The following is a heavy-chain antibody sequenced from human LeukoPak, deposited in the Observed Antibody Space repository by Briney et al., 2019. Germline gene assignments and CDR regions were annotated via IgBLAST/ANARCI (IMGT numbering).Heavy chain of an antibody. J-gene: IGHJ4*02. Sequence: LSLTCTVSGGSISSGGYYWSWIRQHPGKGLEWVSYISPGGGATYFADSVEGRLTISRDNTKNSVFLQMNSLTAEDTAVYYCAGGLDIAVAGPGGYFDYWGQGTLVTVSP. CDR1: GGSISSGGYY. V-gene: IGHV3-11*01. D-gene: IGHD6-19*01. CDR2: ISPGGGAT. CDR3: AGGLDIAVAGPGGYFDY.